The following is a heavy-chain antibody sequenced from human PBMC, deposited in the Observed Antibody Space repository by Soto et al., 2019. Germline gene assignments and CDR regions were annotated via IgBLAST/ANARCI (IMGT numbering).Heavy chain of an antibody. V-gene: IGHV4-39*01. CDR3: ATSQKGYNWNYFDH. CDR1: GASISGSYYY. CDR2: VFYTGFT. J-gene: IGHJ4*02. D-gene: IGHD1-20*01. Sequence: SETLSLTCAVSGASISGSYYYWAWLRQSPGKGPEWIGSVFYTGFTSYNPSLESRVSVSVDTSKSQFSLRLSAVTAADTAVYYCATSQKGYNWNYFDHWGQGALVTVSS.